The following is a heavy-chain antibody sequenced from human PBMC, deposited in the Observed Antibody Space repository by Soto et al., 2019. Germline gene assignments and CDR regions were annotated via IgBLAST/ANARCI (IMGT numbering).Heavy chain of an antibody. J-gene: IGHJ6*03. Sequence: EVQLLESGGGLVQPGGSLRLSCAASGFTFSSYAMSWVHQAPGKGLEWVSAISGSGGSTYYADSVKGRFTISRDNSKNTLYLQMNSLRAEDTAVYYCAKDLMVQKPYYYYYMDVWGKGTTVTVSS. CDR1: GFTFSSYA. V-gene: IGHV3-23*01. CDR3: AKDLMVQKPYYYYYMDV. CDR2: ISGSGGST. D-gene: IGHD3-10*01.